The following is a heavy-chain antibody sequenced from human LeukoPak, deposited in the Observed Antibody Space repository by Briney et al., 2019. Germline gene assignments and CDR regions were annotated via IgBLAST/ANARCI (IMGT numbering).Heavy chain of an antibody. Sequence: GGSLRLSCAASGFTFSNYWMTWVRQAPGKGLEWVANMKYDGGEKYYVDSVKGRFTISRDNAKNSLYLQMNSLRGDDTAVYYCARNRYSDYWGQGTLVTVSS. CDR3: ARNRYSDY. CDR1: GFTFSNYW. CDR2: MKYDGGEK. V-gene: IGHV3-7*01. J-gene: IGHJ4*02. D-gene: IGHD2-21*01.